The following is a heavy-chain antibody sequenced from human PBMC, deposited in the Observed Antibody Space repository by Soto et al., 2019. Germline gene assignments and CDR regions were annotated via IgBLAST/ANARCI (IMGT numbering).Heavy chain of an antibody. Sequence: QSLTCTVAGGSISSGWYYWSWIRQHPGNGLEWIGYIYYSGSTYYNPSLKSRVTISVDTSKNQFSLKLSSVTAADTAVYYCARVQGPYYYYGMDVWGQGTTVTVSS. CDR2: IYYSGST. CDR1: GGSISSGWYY. J-gene: IGHJ6*02. CDR3: ARVQGPYYYYGMDV. V-gene: IGHV4-31*03.